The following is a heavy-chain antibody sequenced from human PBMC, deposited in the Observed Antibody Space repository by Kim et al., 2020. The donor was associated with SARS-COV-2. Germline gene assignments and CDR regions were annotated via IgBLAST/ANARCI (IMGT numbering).Heavy chain of an antibody. J-gene: IGHJ3*02. D-gene: IGHD4-4*01. CDR1: GFTFRSYG. Sequence: GGSLRLSCAASGFTFRSYGMHWVRQAPGKGLEWVAVISYDVGSKYYADSVKGRFTISRDNSKDTLYLQMNSLRPEDTAVYYCAGGQSMTTKRFDIWGQGT. CDR2: ISYDVGSK. V-gene: IGHV3-30*03. CDR3: AGGQSMTTKRFDI.